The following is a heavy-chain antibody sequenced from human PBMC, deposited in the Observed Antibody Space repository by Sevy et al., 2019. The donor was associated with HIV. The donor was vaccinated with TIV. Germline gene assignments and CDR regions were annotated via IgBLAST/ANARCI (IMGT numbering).Heavy chain of an antibody. J-gene: IGHJ4*02. D-gene: IGHD1-26*01. V-gene: IGHV4-59*08. Sequence: SETLSLTCTVSGGSITSLYWNWIRQPPGKGLEWIANMYYNGHNNYNPPLKSRVTVSLDTTKNQYSLRLSSVTAADTAMYYCAGENAWGRGYSWGQGTLVTVSS. CDR2: MYYNGHN. CDR1: GGSITSLY. CDR3: AGENAWGRGYS.